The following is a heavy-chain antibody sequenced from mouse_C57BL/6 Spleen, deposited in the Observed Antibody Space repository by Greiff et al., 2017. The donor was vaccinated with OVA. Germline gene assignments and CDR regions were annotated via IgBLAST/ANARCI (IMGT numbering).Heavy chain of an antibody. V-gene: IGHV1-18*01. D-gene: IGHD1-1*01. J-gene: IGHJ3*01. CDR1: GYTFTDYN. CDR3: ARRHSYGPWFAY. Sequence: VQLQQSGPELVKPGASVKIPCKASGYTFTDYNMDWVKQSHGKSLEWIGDINPNNGGTIYNQKFKGKATLTVDKSSSTAYMELRSLTSEDTAVYYCARRHSYGPWFAYWGQGTLVTVSA. CDR2: INPNNGGT.